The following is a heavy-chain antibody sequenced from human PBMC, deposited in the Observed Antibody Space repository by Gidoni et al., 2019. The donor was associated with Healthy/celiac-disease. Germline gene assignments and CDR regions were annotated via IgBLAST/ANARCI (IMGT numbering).Heavy chain of an antibody. Sequence: QLQLQESGPGLVKPSETLSLTSTVSVGPISSSSYYRGWIRQPPGKGLEWFGSIDYSGSTYYNPSLKSRVTIAVDTSKNQFSLKLSSVTAADTAVYYCVGQDIVVVPAANPIDYWGQGTLVTVSS. CDR1: VGPISSSSYY. J-gene: IGHJ4*02. CDR2: IDYSGST. D-gene: IGHD2-2*01. V-gene: IGHV4-39*07. CDR3: VGQDIVVVPAANPIDY.